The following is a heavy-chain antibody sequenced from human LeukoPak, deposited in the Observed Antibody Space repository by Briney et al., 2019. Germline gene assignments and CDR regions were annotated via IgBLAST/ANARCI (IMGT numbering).Heavy chain of an antibody. CDR1: GYTFTSYG. CDR3: ARDWTDHGEPNWFDP. J-gene: IGHJ5*02. Sequence: ASVKVSCKASGYTFTSYGISWVRQAPGQGLEWMGWISAYNGNTNYAQKLQGRVTMTTDTSTSTAYMELRSLRSDDTAVYYCARDWTDHGEPNWFDPWGQGTLVTVSS. D-gene: IGHD4-17*01. CDR2: ISAYNGNT. V-gene: IGHV1-18*01.